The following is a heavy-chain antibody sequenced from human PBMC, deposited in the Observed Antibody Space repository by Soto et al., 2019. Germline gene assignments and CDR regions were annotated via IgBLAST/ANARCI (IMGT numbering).Heavy chain of an antibody. D-gene: IGHD3-16*01. CDR2: ISSSGRTI. J-gene: IGHJ4*02. V-gene: IGHV3-11*01. Sequence: QVQLVESGGDLVKTGGSLRLSCAASGFTSSDYYMSWIRQAPGKGLEWGSYISSSGRTIYYADSVKGRFTISRDNAKNSLCLQMNSLRDEDTAVYYCARSVGMGGDGYNWGQGTLVTVSS. CDR1: GFTSSDYY. CDR3: ARSVGMGGDGYN.